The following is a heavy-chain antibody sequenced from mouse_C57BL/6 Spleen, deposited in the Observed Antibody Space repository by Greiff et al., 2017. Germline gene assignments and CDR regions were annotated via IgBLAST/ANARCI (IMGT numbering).Heavy chain of an antibody. J-gene: IGHJ4*01. CDR3: ARIEFEGYAMDY. CDR2: IHPNSGST. Sequence: QVQLQQPGAELVKPGASVKLSCKASGYPFTSYWMHWVKQRPGQGLEWIGMIHPNSGSTNYNEKFKSKATLTVDKSSSPAYMQLSSLTSEDSAVYYCARIEFEGYAMDYWGQGTSVTVSS. V-gene: IGHV1-64*01. CDR1: GYPFTSYW.